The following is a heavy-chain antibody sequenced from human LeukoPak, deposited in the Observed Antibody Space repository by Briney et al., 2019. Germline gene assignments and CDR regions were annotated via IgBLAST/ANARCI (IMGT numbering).Heavy chain of an antibody. Sequence: GGSLRLSCAASGFTFSSYEMNWVRQAPGKGLEWVSYISSSGSTIKYADSVKGRFTISRDNAKNSLYLQMNSLRAEDTAVYYCTRYIADSSGSPSPSAFNIWGQGTMVTVSS. CDR3: TRYIADSSGSPSPSAFNI. CDR1: GFTFSSYE. J-gene: IGHJ3*02. D-gene: IGHD3-22*01. V-gene: IGHV3-48*03. CDR2: ISSSGSTI.